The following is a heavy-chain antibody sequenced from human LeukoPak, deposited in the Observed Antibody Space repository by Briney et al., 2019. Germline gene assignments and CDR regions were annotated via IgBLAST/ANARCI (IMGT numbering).Heavy chain of an antibody. V-gene: IGHV4-59*01. J-gene: IGHJ4*02. CDR3: ARFTPYSSGFDY. CDR1: GGSISSYY. D-gene: IGHD6-19*01. Sequence: SETLSLTCIVSGGSISSYYWSWIRQPPGKGLEWIGYIYYSGSTNYNPSLKSRVTISVDTSKNQFSLKLSSVTAADTAVYYCARFTPYSSGFDYWGQGTLVTVSS. CDR2: IYYSGST.